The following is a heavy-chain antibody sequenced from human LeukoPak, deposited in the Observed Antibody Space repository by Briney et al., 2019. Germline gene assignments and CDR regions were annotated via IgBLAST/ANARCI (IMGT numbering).Heavy chain of an antibody. D-gene: IGHD5-24*01. CDR3: ARLAEMATISGNWFDP. CDR1: GYSFTSYW. J-gene: IGHJ5*02. V-gene: IGHV5-51*01. CDR2: IYPGDSDT. Sequence: GESLKISCKGSGYSFTSYWIGWVRQMPGKGLEWMGIIYPGDSDTRYSPSFQGQVTISADKSISTAYLQWSSLKASDTAMYYCARLAEMATISGNWFDPWGQGTLVTVSS.